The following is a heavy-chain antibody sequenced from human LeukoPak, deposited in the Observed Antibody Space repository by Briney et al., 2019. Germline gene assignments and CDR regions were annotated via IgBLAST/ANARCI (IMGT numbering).Heavy chain of an antibody. J-gene: IGHJ4*02. D-gene: IGHD6-19*01. CDR1: GYSFTSYW. CDR2: IYPGDSDT. V-gene: IGHV5-51*01. Sequence: GESLKISFKGSGYSFTSYWIGWVRQMPGKGLEWMGIIYPGDSDTRYSPSFQGQVTISADKSISTAYLQWSSLKAPDTAMYYCARQKAVAGIYFDYWGQGTLVTVSS. CDR3: ARQKAVAGIYFDY.